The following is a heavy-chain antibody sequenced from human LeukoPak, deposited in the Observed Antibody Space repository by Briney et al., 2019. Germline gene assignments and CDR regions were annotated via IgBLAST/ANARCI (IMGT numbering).Heavy chain of an antibody. J-gene: IGHJ4*02. D-gene: IGHD3-3*01. CDR2: ISYDGSNK. V-gene: IGHV3-30*18. CDR3: AKDRYDFNQPDY. CDR1: GFTFSSYG. Sequence: GGSLRLSCAASGFTFSSYGMHWVRQAPGKGLEWVAVISYDGSNKYYADSVKGRFTISRDNSKNTLYLQMNSLRAEDTAVYYCAKDRYDFNQPDYWGQGTLVTVSS.